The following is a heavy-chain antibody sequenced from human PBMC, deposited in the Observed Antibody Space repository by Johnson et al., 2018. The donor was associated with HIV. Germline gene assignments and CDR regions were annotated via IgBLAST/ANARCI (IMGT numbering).Heavy chain of an antibody. V-gene: IGHV3-11*01. CDR1: GFSFSDYY. CDR3: ARGEGDCGDKDAFDI. D-gene: IGHD4-17*01. J-gene: IGHJ3*02. CDR2: ISSSGSTI. Sequence: QVQLVESGGGVVQPGGSLRLSCAASGFSFSDYYMSWIRQAPGKGLEWVSYISSSGSTIYYADSVKGRFTISRDNSKNTLYLQMNSLRAEDTAVYYCARGEGDCGDKDAFDIWGQGTMVTVSS.